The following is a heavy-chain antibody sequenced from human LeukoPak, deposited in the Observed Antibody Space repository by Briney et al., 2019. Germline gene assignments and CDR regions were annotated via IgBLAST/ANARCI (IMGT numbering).Heavy chain of an antibody. CDR2: ISDDGRHN. CDR3: ASLSYYYDSSGYYRDY. V-gene: IGHV3-30*14. D-gene: IGHD3-22*01. J-gene: IGHJ4*02. CDR1: GFTFSTYA. Sequence: PGGSLRLSCAASGFTFSTYAMNWVRQAPGKGLEWVAVISDDGRHNYYADSVKGRFTISRDNSKNTLYLQMNSLRAEDTAVYYCASLSYYYDSSGYYRDYWGQGTLVTVSS.